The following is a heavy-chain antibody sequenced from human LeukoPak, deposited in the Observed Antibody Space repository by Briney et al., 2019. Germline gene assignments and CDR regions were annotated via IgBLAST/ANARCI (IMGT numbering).Heavy chain of an antibody. Sequence: ASVKVSCKASGYTFTGYYMHWVRQAPGQGLEWMGWINPNSGGTNYAQKFQGRVTMTRDTSISTAYMELSRLRSDDTAVYYCARDGITIFGVVIYYYYYMDVWGKGTTVTVSS. D-gene: IGHD3-3*01. CDR3: ARDGITIFGVVIYYYYYMDV. CDR2: INPNSGGT. CDR1: GYTFTGYY. V-gene: IGHV1-2*02. J-gene: IGHJ6*03.